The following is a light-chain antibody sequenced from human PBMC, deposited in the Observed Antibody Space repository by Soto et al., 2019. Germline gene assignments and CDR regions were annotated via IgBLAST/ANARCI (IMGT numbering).Light chain of an antibody. V-gene: IGLV1-40*01. CDR2: GNS. CDR3: QYYDTSLNVVL. Sequence: QSVLTQPPSVSGAPGQRVTISCTGSSSNIGAGYDVHWYQQLPGAAPKLLIYGNSNRPAGVPDRFSGSTSGTSASLAITGLQAEDEADYYCQYYDTSLNVVLFGGGTKLTVL. CDR1: SSNIGAGYD. J-gene: IGLJ2*01.